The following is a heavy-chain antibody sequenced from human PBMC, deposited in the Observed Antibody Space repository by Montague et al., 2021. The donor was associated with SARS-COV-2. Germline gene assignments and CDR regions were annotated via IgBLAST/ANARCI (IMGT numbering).Heavy chain of an antibody. J-gene: IGHJ4*02. CDR2: INHSGST. D-gene: IGHD2-2*01. V-gene: IGHV4-34*01. CDR3: ARSQDCSTTSCHFDY. Sequence: SETLSLTCAVYGGSFSGYYLNWIRQPPGKGLEWIGEINHSGSTYYNPSLKSRVTISVDTSKNQFSLKLSSVTAADTAVYYCARSQDCSTTSCHFDYWGQGTLVTVSS. CDR1: GGSFSGYY.